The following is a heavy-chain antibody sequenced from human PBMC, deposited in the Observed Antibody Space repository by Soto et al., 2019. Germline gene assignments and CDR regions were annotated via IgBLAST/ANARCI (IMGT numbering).Heavy chain of an antibody. J-gene: IGHJ6*02. D-gene: IGHD6-19*01. V-gene: IGHV1-69*01. CDR2: IIPVFGIV. CDR3: VSGRIIVVGSRAHYSMDV. CDR1: GGTPSNSA. Sequence: QVQLVQSGAEVKKPGSSVKISCKASGGTPSNSAISWVRQAPGQGLEWVGGIIPVFGIVNYAQNFQGRVTITADESSNTAYMELGSLRSEDSAVYYCVSGRIIVVGSRAHYSMDVWGQGTTVTVSS.